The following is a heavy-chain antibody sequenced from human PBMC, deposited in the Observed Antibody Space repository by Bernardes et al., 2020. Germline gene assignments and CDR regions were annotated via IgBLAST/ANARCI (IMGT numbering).Heavy chain of an antibody. CDR1: GFTFTNYP. D-gene: IGHD1-26*01. Sequence: GGSLRLSCAASGFTFTNYPMSWVRQAPGPGLEWVSAITGSGGSPFYADSVKGRFIISRDNSKNTLHLQMNSLRAEDTAVYYCAKRSSGTYYFDYWGQGILVTGSS. CDR2: ITGSGGSP. V-gene: IGHV3-23*01. J-gene: IGHJ4*02. CDR3: AKRSSGTYYFDY.